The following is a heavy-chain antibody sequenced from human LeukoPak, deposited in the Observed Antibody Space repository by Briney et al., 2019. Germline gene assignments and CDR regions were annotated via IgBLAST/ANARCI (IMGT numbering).Heavy chain of an antibody. CDR1: GFTVSSSY. D-gene: IGHD2-15*01. CDR3: AREVVSSPSYFDS. V-gene: IGHV3-53*01. J-gene: IGHJ4*02. CDR2: FYRGDST. Sequence: AGGFLRLSCAASGFTVSSSYMYWVRQAPGKGLEWVSFFYRGDSTYYAESVGGRFTISRDNSKNTLYLLMNSLIPEDPAVYYCAREVVSSPSYFDSWGQGTLVTVSS.